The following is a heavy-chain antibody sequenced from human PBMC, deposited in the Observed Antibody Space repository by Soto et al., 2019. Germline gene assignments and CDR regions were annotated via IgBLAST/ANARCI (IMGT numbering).Heavy chain of an antibody. V-gene: IGHV3-66*01. Sequence: PGGSLRLSCAASGVTVSNNYMSWVRQAPGKGLEWVSVIYSGGSTYYADSVKGRFTMSRDNSKNTLYLQMNSLRAEDTAVYYCARDLYSSGWLTGFEPWGQGTLVTVSS. CDR1: GVTVSNNY. J-gene: IGHJ5*02. CDR2: IYSGGST. D-gene: IGHD6-19*01. CDR3: ARDLYSSGWLTGFEP.